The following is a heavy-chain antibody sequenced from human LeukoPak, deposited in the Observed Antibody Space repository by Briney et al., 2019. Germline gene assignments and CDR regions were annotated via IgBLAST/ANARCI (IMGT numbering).Heavy chain of an antibody. V-gene: IGHV3-23*01. CDR2: IIASGGNT. Sequence: GGSLRLSCAASGFTFSSYAMTWVRQAPGKGLEWVSVIIASGGNTFFADSVKGRFTISRDNSKNTMNLQMNSLRAEDTAVYYCAKSSTYYYGSGSSLDYWGQGTLVTVSS. D-gene: IGHD3-10*01. J-gene: IGHJ4*02. CDR1: GFTFSSYA. CDR3: AKSSTYYYGSGSSLDY.